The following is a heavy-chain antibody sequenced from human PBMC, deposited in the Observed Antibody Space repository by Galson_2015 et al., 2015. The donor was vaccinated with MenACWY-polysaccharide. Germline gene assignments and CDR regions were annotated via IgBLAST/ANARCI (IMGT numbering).Heavy chain of an antibody. V-gene: IGHV1-8*01. CDR3: ARTNDDFDF. Sequence: SVKVSCKASGYTFTNYDINWVRLAPGQGLEWMAWMNPKSGYSGYAQKFHGRVTLTKDTSISTAYLELSSLRSEDTAMYYCARTNDDFDFWGQGTLITVSS. CDR1: GYTFTNYD. J-gene: IGHJ4*02. D-gene: IGHD1-1*01. CDR2: MNPKSGYS.